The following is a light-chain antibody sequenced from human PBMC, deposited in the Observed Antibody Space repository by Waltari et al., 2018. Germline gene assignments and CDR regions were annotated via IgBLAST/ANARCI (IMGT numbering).Light chain of an antibody. CDR1: SSDVGDYNY. J-gene: IGLJ3*02. V-gene: IGLV2-14*01. Sequence: QSALTQPASVSGSPGQSITVSCTGTSSDVGDYNYVSWYQQHPGKAPKLMIYDVSKRPSGVSNRFSGSKSGNTASLTISGLQAEDEADYYCSSSTTSSAWLFGGGTKLTVL. CDR3: SSSTTSSAWL. CDR2: DVS.